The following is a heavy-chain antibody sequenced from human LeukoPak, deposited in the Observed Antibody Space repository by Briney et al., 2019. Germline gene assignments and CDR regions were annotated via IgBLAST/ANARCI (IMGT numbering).Heavy chain of an antibody. Sequence: GGSLRLSSAASGFTFSSYAMSWVRQAPGKGLEWVSTISGSGGFTYYADSVKGRFTISRDNSKNTLYLQMNSLRAEDTAVYYCAKRGGNYYGTFDYWGQGTLVTVSS. J-gene: IGHJ4*02. V-gene: IGHV3-23*01. CDR2: ISGSGGFT. D-gene: IGHD1-26*01. CDR3: AKRGGNYYGTFDY. CDR1: GFTFSSYA.